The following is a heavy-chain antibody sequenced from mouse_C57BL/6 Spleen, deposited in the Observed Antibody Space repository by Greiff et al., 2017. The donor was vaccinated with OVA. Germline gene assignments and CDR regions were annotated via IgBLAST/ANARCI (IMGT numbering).Heavy chain of an antibody. CDR3: ARYYGYDQAWFAD. D-gene: IGHD2-2*01. J-gene: IGHJ3*01. CDR2: IDPSDSDT. CDR1: GYTFTSYW. V-gene: IGHV1-69*01. Sequence: VKLQQPGAELVMPGASVKLSCKASGYTFTSYWMHWVKQRPGQGLEWIGEIDPSDSDTNYNQKFKGKSTLTVDKSSSTAYMQLSSLTSKDSAVYDCARYYGYDQAWFADWGQGTLVTVSA.